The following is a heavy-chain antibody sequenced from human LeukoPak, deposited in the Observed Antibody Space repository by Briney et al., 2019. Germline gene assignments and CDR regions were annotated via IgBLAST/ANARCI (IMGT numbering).Heavy chain of an antibody. J-gene: IGHJ4*02. V-gene: IGHV3-66*01. CDR2: IYSGGST. CDR1: GFTVSNNY. CDR3: ARGSRSSSKGFDS. D-gene: IGHD6-6*01. Sequence: GGPLKLSCAAPGFTVSNNYMSWVRQAPGKGLEWVSVIYSGGSTYYADSVKGRFTMSRDNSKNTLYLQMNSLRVEDTAVYYCARGSRSSSKGFDSWGQGTLVTVSS.